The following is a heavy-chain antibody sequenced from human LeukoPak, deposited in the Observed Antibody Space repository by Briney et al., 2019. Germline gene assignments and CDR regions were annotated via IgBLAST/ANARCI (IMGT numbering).Heavy chain of an antibody. CDR3: ARGPSSGWYPPDY. CDR2: INHSGST. D-gene: IGHD6-19*01. Sequence: SETLSLTCAVHGGSFSGYYWSWIRQPPGKGLEWIGEINHSGSTNYNPSLKSRVTISVDTSKNQFSLKLSSVTAADTAVYYCARGPSSGWYPPDYWGQGTLVTVSS. V-gene: IGHV4-34*01. CDR1: GGSFSGYY. J-gene: IGHJ4*02.